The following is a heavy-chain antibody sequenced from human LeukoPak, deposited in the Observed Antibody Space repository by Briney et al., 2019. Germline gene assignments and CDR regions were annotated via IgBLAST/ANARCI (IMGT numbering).Heavy chain of an antibody. J-gene: IGHJ4*02. D-gene: IGHD6-13*01. Sequence: GASVKVSCKASGYTFTGYYMRWVRQAPGQGLEWMGWINPNSGGTNYAQKFQGRVTMTRDTSISTAYMELSRLRSDDTAVYYCARGFVNRWQQLGSYWGQGTLVTVSP. CDR3: ARGFVNRWQQLGSY. CDR2: INPNSGGT. CDR1: GYTFTGYY. V-gene: IGHV1-2*02.